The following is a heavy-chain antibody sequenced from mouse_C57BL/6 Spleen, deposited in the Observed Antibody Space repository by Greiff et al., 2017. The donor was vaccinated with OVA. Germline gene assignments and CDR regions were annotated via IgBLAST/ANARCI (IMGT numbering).Heavy chain of an antibody. J-gene: IGHJ4*01. Sequence: VQLQQSGAELARPGASVKLSCKASCYTFTSYGISWVKQRTGQGLEWIGEIYPRSGNTYYNEKFKGKATLTADKSSSTAYMELRSLTSEDSAVYFCARDYGSSFYAMDYWGQGTSVTVSS. V-gene: IGHV1-81*01. CDR1: CYTFTSYG. CDR2: IYPRSGNT. CDR3: ARDYGSSFYAMDY. D-gene: IGHD1-1*01.